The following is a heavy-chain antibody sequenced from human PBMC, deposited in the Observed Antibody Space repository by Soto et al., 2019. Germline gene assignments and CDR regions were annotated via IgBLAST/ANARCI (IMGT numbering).Heavy chain of an antibody. CDR3: AYSSGWQYYFDY. CDR2: VNPSGGHA. D-gene: IGHD6-19*01. J-gene: IGHJ4*02. Sequence: ASVKVSCKAIGYSFTSHYMHWVRQAPGQGLEWMGTVNPSGGHANYAQHFLGRVTITADASTSTVYMELTSLTSDDTAVYYCAYSSGWQYYFDYWGQGTLVTVSS. CDR1: GYSFTSHY. V-gene: IGHV1-46*01.